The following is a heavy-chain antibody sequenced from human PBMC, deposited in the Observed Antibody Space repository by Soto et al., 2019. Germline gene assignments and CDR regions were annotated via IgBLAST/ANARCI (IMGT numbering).Heavy chain of an antibody. CDR2: IWYDGINK. CDR3: ARLQSDYYFGMDV. J-gene: IGHJ6*02. CDR1: GFTFSDYG. Sequence: LRLSCAASGFTFSDYGMHWVRQAPGKGLEWVAVIWYDGINKYYADSVKGRFTISRDNSKKTLFLQMNSLRAEDTAVYYCARLQSDYYFGMDVWGQGTTVTVSS. V-gene: IGHV3-33*01. D-gene: IGHD6-19*01.